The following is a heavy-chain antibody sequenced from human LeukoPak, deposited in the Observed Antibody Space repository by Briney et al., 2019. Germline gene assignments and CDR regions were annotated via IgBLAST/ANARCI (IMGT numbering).Heavy chain of an antibody. CDR3: ARGYYGDPVAFDY. Sequence: GGSLRLSCAASGFTFTSYNMHWVRQVSGKGLVWVSRITTGVSTTMYADSVEGRFTISRDNAKNTVHLRMSSLRAEDTAIYYCARGYYGDPVAFDYWGQGTLVTVSS. J-gene: IGHJ4*02. D-gene: IGHD3-10*01. CDR1: GFTFTSYN. V-gene: IGHV3-74*03. CDR2: ITTGVSTT.